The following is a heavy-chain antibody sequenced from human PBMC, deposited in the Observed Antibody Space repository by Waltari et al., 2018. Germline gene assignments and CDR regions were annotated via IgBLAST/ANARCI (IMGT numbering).Heavy chain of an antibody. V-gene: IGHV1-69*13. D-gene: IGHD6-6*01. Sequence: QVQLVQSGAEVKKPGSSVKVSCKTSGGTFGTYAISWVRQAPGQGLEWMGRSTPIFGTADYAQKFKGRVTIIADKSTSTAYMELSSLRPDDTAVYYCASRESSSSDWFDPWGQGTLITVSS. J-gene: IGHJ5*02. CDR3: ASRESSSSDWFDP. CDR2: STPIFGTA. CDR1: GGTFGTYA.